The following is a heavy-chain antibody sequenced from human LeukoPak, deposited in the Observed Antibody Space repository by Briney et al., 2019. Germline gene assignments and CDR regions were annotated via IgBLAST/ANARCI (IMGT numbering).Heavy chain of an antibody. CDR3: ATDGSGSTPSDY. D-gene: IGHD3-10*01. J-gene: IGHJ4*02. V-gene: IGHV1-46*01. CDR2: INPSGGST. Sequence: ASVKVSCKASGYTFTSYYMHWVRQAPGQGLELMGIINPSGGSTSYAQKFQGRVTMTRDMSTSTVYMELSSLRSEDTAVYYCATDGSGSTPSDYWGQGTLVTVSS. CDR1: GYTFTSYY.